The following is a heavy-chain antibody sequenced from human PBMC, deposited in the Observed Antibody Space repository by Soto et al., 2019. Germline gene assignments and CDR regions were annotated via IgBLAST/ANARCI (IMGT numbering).Heavy chain of an antibody. J-gene: IGHJ6*02. CDR1: GFTFSSYD. CDR2: IGTAGDT. V-gene: IGHV3-13*01. CDR3: ARDHDYSGMDV. Sequence: GGSLRLSCAASGFTFSSYDMHWVRQATGKGLEWVSAIGTAGDTYYPGSVKGRFTISRENAKNSSYLQMNSLRAGDPAVYYCARDHDYSGMDVWGQGTTVTVSS.